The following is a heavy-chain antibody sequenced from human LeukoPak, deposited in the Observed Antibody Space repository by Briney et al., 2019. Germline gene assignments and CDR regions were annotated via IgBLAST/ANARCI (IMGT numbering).Heavy chain of an antibody. V-gene: IGHV1-18*01. D-gene: IGHD3-9*01. CDR1: GYTFTSYG. Sequence: GASVKVSCKASGYTFTSYGISWVRQAPGQGLEWMGWISAYNGNTNYAQKLQGRVTMTTDTSTSTAYMELRSLRSDDTAVYYCARDGPHDYDILTGFDYWGQGTLVTVSS. CDR2: ISAYNGNT. J-gene: IGHJ4*02. CDR3: ARDGPHDYDILTGFDY.